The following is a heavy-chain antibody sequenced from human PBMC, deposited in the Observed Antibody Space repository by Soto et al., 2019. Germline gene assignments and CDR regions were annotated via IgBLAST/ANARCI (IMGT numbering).Heavy chain of an antibody. V-gene: IGHV3-21*01. Sequence: GGSLRLSCAASGFTFSSYSMNWVRQAPGKGLEWVSSISSSSSYIYYADSVKGRFTISRDNAKNSLYLQMNSLRAEDTAVYYCAREFEPRCGGDCYYDYWGQGTLVTVSS. D-gene: IGHD2-21*02. J-gene: IGHJ4*02. CDR1: GFTFSSYS. CDR2: ISSSSSYI. CDR3: AREFEPRCGGDCYYDY.